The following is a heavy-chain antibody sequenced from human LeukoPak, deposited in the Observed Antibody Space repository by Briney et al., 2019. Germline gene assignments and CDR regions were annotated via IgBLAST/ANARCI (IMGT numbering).Heavy chain of an antibody. Sequence: ASVKVSCETSGYSFTDYYMHWVRQAPGQGLEWMGWINPNSGGTSSAQKFQGRITMTRDTSITTVYMEVSWLTSDDTAIYYCARADRLHGGPYLIGPWGQGTLVTVSS. J-gene: IGHJ5*02. CDR1: GYSFTDYY. CDR3: ARADRLHGGPYLIGP. V-gene: IGHV1-2*02. CDR2: INPNSGGT. D-gene: IGHD3-16*01.